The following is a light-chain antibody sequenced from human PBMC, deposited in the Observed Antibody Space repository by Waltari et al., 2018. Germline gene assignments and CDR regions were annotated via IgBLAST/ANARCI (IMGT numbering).Light chain of an antibody. CDR1: SHDVGGYNY. CDR2: DVN. V-gene: IGLV2-14*01. J-gene: IGLJ3*02. CDR3: NSFTSSSTWV. Sequence: QSALTQPASVSGSPWQSLTISCTGTSHDVGGYNYASWYQQHPGKAPTLMIFDVNDRPSGVSNRFSGSKSGNTASLTISGLQAEDEADYYCNSFTSSSTWVFGGGTKLTVL.